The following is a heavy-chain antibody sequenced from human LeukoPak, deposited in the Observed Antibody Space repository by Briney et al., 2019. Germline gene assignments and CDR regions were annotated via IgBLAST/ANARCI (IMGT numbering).Heavy chain of an antibody. D-gene: IGHD2-21*02. CDR1: GGTFRSYA. CDR3: ASNGDHEMMDYYYYYYMDV. Sequence: SVKVSCKASGGTFRSYAISWVRQATGQGLEWMGRIIPIFGTTNYAQKFQGRVTITTDESTSTAYMELSSLRSEDTAVYYCASNGDHEMMDYYYYYYMDVWGKGTTVTVSS. CDR2: IIPIFGTT. J-gene: IGHJ6*03. V-gene: IGHV1-69*05.